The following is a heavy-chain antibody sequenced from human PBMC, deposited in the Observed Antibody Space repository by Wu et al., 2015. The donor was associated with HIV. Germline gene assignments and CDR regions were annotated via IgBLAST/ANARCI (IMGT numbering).Heavy chain of an antibody. V-gene: IGHV1-2*02. CDR2: INPNSGGT. CDR3: ARPRFSGNYHLDY. J-gene: IGHJ4*02. Sequence: QVQLVQSGAEVKKAWGLSEGLCKASGYNFSGYYMHWLRQAPGQGLEWMGWINPNSGGTNYAQTFQGRVTLTRDTSISTAYMELSSLRSDDTAVYFCARPRFSGNYHLDYWGQGTLVTVSS. D-gene: IGHD1-26*01. CDR1: GYNFSGYY.